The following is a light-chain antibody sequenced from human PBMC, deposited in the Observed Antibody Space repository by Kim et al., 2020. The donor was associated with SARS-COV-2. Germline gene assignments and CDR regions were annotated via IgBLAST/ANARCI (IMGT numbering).Light chain of an antibody. CDR2: SAS. V-gene: IGKV1-12*02. J-gene: IGKJ2*01. CDR1: QDVGGW. Sequence: SASVGDRVTISCRASQDVGGWLAWYQQRPGSGPTLLIYSASTVDRGVPSRFSGSGSATDFTLTISSLQPEDVATYYCLQTVNFPYTFGQGTKLEI. CDR3: LQTVNFPYT.